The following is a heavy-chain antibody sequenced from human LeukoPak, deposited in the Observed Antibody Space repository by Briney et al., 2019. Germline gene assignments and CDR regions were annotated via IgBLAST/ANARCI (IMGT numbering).Heavy chain of an antibody. Sequence: GGSLRLSCAASGFTFSSYSMNWVRQAPGKGLEWMSFVSISSGTIYYADSVNGRFRISRDNAKSSLDLEMNSLRAEDTAVYYCARAMSTFGGVRNYFDSWGQGTLVTVSS. D-gene: IGHD3-16*01. CDR2: VSISSGTI. CDR3: ARAMSTFGGVRNYFDS. CDR1: GFTFSSYS. V-gene: IGHV3-48*04. J-gene: IGHJ4*02.